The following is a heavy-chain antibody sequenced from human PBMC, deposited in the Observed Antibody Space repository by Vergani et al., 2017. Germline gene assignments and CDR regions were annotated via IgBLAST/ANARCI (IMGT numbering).Heavy chain of an antibody. V-gene: IGHV4-59*01. D-gene: IGHD3-3*01. Sequence: QVQLQESGPGLVKPSETLSLTCTVSGGSISSYYWSWIRQPPGKGLEWIGYIYYSGSTNYNPSLKSRVTISVDTSKNQFSLKLSSVTAADTAVYYCAREVGDLWSGSPLYYFDYWGQGTLVTVSS. CDR1: GGSISSYY. CDR3: AREVGDLWSGSPLYYFDY. CDR2: IYYSGST. J-gene: IGHJ4*02.